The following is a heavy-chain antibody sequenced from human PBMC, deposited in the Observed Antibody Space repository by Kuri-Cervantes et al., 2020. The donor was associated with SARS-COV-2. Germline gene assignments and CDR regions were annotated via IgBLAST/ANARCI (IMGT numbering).Heavy chain of an antibody. CDR1: GGSVSSGSYY. CDR3: ARDHYDSSGYAFDI. J-gene: IGHJ3*02. CDR2: IYYSGST. Sequence: GSLRLSCTVSGGSVSSGSYYWSWIRQPPGKGLGWIGYIYYSGSTNYNPSLKSRVTISVDTSKNQFSLKLSSVTAADTAVYYCARDHYDSSGYAFDIWGQGTMVTVSS. D-gene: IGHD3-22*01. V-gene: IGHV4-61*01.